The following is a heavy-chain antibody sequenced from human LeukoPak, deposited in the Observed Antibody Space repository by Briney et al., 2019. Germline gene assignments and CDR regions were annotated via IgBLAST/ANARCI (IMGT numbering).Heavy chain of an antibody. CDR3: AKDPTVAGQYYFDY. CDR1: GFTFSSYA. D-gene: IGHD6-19*01. V-gene: IGHV3-23*01. Sequence: GGSLRLSCAASGFTFSSYAMSWVRQAPGKGLEWVSAISGSGGSTYYADSVKGRFTISRDNSKSTLYLQMNSLRAEDTAVYYCAKDPTVAGQYYFDYWGQGTLVTVSS. CDR2: ISGSGGST. J-gene: IGHJ4*02.